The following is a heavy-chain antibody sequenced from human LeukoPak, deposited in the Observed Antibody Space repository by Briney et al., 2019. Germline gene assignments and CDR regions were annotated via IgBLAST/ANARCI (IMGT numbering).Heavy chain of an antibody. V-gene: IGHV3-30*18. D-gene: IGHD6-13*01. CDR3: AKDQKQQLTYGMDV. J-gene: IGHJ6*02. Sequence: GRSLRLSCAASGFIFSSYGMHWGRQAPGKGLEWVAVMSYDGSNKYYADSVKGRFTISRDNSKNTVYLQMNSLRAEDTAVYYCAKDQKQQLTYGMDVWGQGTTVTVSS. CDR1: GFIFSSYG. CDR2: MSYDGSNK.